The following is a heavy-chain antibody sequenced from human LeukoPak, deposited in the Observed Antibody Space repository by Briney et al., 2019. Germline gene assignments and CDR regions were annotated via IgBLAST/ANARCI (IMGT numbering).Heavy chain of an antibody. CDR2: VYYSGNT. J-gene: IGHJ6*03. CDR3: ARDYNYYYYMDV. CDR1: GGSISSSSYY. V-gene: IGHV4-61*01. Sequence: SETLSLTCTVSGGSISSSSYYWSWIRQPPEKGLEWIGYVYYSGNTNYNPSLKSRVTISVDTSKNQFSLKLSSVTAADTAVYYCARDYNYYYYMDVWGKGTTVTVSS.